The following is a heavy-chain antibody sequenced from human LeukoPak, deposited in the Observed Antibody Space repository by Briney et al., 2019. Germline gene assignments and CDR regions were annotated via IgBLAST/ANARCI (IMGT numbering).Heavy chain of an antibody. Sequence: GGSLRLSCAASGFTVSSNYMGWVRQAPGKGLEWVSVIYSGGSTYYADSVKGRFTISRDNSKNTLYLQMNSLRAEDTAVYYCARDLKSDGSSWWGHYYYYYGMDVWGQGTTVTVSS. J-gene: IGHJ6*02. CDR3: ARDLKSDGSSWWGHYYYYYGMDV. D-gene: IGHD6-13*01. V-gene: IGHV3-66*01. CDR1: GFTVSSNY. CDR2: IYSGGST.